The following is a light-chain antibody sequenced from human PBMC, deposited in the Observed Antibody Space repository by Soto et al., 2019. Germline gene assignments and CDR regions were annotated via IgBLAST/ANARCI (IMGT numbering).Light chain of an antibody. CDR3: CSYAGATTVI. V-gene: IGLV2-23*01. CDR1: SSDVGSYNL. Sequence: QSALTQPASVSGSPGQSITISCTGTSSDVGSYNLVSWHQQHPGKAPKLMIYEGSNRPSGVSNRFSGSKSGNTASLTISGLQPEDEADYYCCSYAGATTVIFGGGTKVTVL. J-gene: IGLJ2*01. CDR2: EGS.